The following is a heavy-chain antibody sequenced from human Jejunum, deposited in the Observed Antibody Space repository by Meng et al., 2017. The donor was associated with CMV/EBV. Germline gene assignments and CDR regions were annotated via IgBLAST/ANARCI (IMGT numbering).Heavy chain of an antibody. D-gene: IGHD2-15*01. CDR2: ISAYNANT. CDR3: ARQGWLLTDYFDY. Sequence: QVQLVQSGAEVKKPGASVKVSCKASGYTFTSYGFNWVRQAPGQGLEWMGWISAYNANTNYAQKFQGRVTMTTDTSTYTVYMELTSLTSDDTAIYYCARQGWLLTDYFDYWGQGTLGTVSS. V-gene: IGHV1-18*01. J-gene: IGHJ4*02. CDR1: GYTFTSYG.